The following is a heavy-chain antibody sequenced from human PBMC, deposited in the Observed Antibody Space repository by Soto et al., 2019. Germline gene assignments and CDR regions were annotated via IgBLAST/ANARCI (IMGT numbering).Heavy chain of an antibody. CDR3: ARDRGLDRGGVMNYYYYGMDV. CDR1: GFTFSSYG. Sequence: GGSLRLSWAASGFTFSSYGMHWVRHAPGKGMEWVAVIRYDGSNKYYADSVKGRFTISRDNSKNTLYLQMNSLRAEDKAVYYCARDRGLDRGGVMNYYYYGMDVWGQGTTVTVSS. V-gene: IGHV3-33*01. D-gene: IGHD3-16*01. J-gene: IGHJ6*02. CDR2: IRYDGSNK.